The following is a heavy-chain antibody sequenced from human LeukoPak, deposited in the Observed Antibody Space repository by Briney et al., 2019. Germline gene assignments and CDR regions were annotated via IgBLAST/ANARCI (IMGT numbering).Heavy chain of an antibody. V-gene: IGHV4-59*08. CDR2: IYYSGTT. D-gene: IGHD3-3*01. J-gene: IGHJ6*02. Sequence: PSETLPLTCTVSGGSISRDYWSWIRQPPGKGLEWIGYIYYSGTTTYNPSLKSRVTISLDTSKNQFSLKLSSVTAADTAVYYCARFKYDFWSGSRSYYFYGMDVWGQGTTVTVSS. CDR3: ARFKYDFWSGSRSYYFYGMDV. CDR1: GGSISRDY.